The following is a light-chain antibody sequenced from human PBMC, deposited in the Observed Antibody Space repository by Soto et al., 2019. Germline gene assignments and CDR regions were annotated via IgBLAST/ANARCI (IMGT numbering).Light chain of an antibody. Sequence: QSVLTQPRSVSGSPGQSVTISCTGTSSDIGGYNYVSWYQQHSGKTPKLIIYDVIKRPSGVPDRFSGSKSGNTASLTISGLQAEDEADYYCCSYAGSYTLVFGGGTQLTVL. CDR3: CSYAGSYTLV. CDR2: DVI. V-gene: IGLV2-11*01. CDR1: SSDIGGYNY. J-gene: IGLJ7*01.